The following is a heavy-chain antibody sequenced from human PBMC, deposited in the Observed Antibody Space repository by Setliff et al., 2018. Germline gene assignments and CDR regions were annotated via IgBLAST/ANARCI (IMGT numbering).Heavy chain of an antibody. V-gene: IGHV4-34*01. D-gene: IGHD6-19*01. CDR1: GESFDNHY. CDR3: ARPSGTGWPSPSYYFDY. Sequence: PSETLSLTCAVYGESFDNHYWTWIRQPPGERLEWIGEINHRGFTDYKPSLKSRLTMSVDTSRNQFSLNLGSVTAADTAVYYCARPSGTGWPSPSYYFDYWGQGTQVTVSS. CDR2: INHRGFT. J-gene: IGHJ4*02.